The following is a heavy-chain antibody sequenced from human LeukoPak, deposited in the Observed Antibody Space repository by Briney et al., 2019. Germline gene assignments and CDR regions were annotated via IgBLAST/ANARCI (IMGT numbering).Heavy chain of an antibody. CDR2: IWYDGSNK. Sequence: QPGGSLRLSCAASEFTFNRYAMHWVRQAPGKGLEWVAFIWYDGSNKYYADSVKGRFTVSRDNSKNTLYLQMNSLRAEDTAVYYCAKDERGYYDSSGFFGAIDYWGQGSLVSVSS. CDR1: EFTFNRYA. D-gene: IGHD3-22*01. CDR3: AKDERGYYDSSGFFGAIDY. V-gene: IGHV3-30*02. J-gene: IGHJ4*02.